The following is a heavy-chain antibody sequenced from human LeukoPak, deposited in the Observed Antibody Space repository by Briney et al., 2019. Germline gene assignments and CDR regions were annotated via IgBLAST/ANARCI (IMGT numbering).Heavy chain of an antibody. CDR1: GFTFSSYS. Sequence: GGSLRLSCAASGFTFSSYSMKWVRQAPGKGLEWVSSISSSSSYIYYADSVKGRFTISRDNAKNSLYLQMNSLRAEDTAVYYCARDLYGDFAPSYYFDYWGQGTLVTVSS. CDR2: ISSSSSYI. CDR3: ARDLYGDFAPSYYFDY. D-gene: IGHD4-17*01. J-gene: IGHJ4*02. V-gene: IGHV3-21*01.